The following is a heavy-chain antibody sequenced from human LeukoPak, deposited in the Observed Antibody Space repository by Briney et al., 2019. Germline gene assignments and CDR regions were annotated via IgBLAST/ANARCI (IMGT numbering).Heavy chain of an antibody. CDR3: AKDRDILTGYLDY. CDR1: GFTFSRYG. J-gene: IGHJ4*02. Sequence: GGSLRLSCAASGFTFSRYGMHWVRQAPGKGLEWVAVISYDGSNKYYVDSVKGRFTISKDNSKNTLYLQMNSLRAEDTAVYYCAKDRDILTGYLDYWGQGTLVTVSS. V-gene: IGHV3-30*18. D-gene: IGHD3-9*01. CDR2: ISYDGSNK.